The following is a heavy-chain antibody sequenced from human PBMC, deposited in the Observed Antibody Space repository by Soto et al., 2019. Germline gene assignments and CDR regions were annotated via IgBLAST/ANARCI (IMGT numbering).Heavy chain of an antibody. Sequence: GGSLRLSCAASGFNFSTSWMHWVRQAPGKGLVWVSRINSDESSTSYADSVKGRFTISRDNAKNTLYLQMNSLRAEDTAVYYCASMTRDGYNLKYFQYWGQGTLVTVSS. CDR1: GFNFSTSW. D-gene: IGHD5-12*01. J-gene: IGHJ1*01. CDR2: INSDESST. CDR3: ASMTRDGYNLKYFQY. V-gene: IGHV3-74*01.